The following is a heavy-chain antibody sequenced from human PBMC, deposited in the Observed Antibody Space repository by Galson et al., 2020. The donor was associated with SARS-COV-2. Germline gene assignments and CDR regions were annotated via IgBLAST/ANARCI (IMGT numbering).Heavy chain of an antibody. Sequence: SETLSLTCTVSGGSISSGGYYWSWIRQHPGKGLEWIGYIYYSGSTYYNPSLKSRVTISVDTSKNQFSLKLSSVTAADTAVYYCARGGGPRFLEWLLRPGDWFDPWGQGTLVTVSS. J-gene: IGHJ5*02. CDR1: GGSISSGGYY. CDR2: IYYSGST. D-gene: IGHD3-3*01. CDR3: ARGGGPRFLEWLLRPGDWFDP. V-gene: IGHV4-31*03.